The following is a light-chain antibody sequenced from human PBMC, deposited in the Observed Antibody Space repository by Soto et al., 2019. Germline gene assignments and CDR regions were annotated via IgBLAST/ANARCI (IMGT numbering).Light chain of an antibody. V-gene: IGKV3-20*01. J-gene: IGKJ2*01. Sequence: EIVLTQSPGTLSLSPGERATLSCRASQSVSSTYIARYQQNPGQAPRLLIYSAFSRATGIPARFSGSESGTDFTLTISRLEPEDFAVYFCQQYGRSPPFTFGQGTKVQIK. CDR3: QQYGRSPPFT. CDR2: SAF. CDR1: QSVSSTY.